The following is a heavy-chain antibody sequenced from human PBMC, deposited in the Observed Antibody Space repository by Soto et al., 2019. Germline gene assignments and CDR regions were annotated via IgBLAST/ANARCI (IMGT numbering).Heavy chain of an antibody. CDR1: GFTFGGYA. CDR3: AKDKGVIPARHYFDL. D-gene: IGHD6-6*01. Sequence: EVQLVESGGGLVQPGRSLRLSCAASGFTFGGYAMHWVRQAPGKGLEWVSGISGNSGSKVYADSVKGRLTISRDNAKNPLYMQMNSLRAYDTAQYDSAKDKGVIPARHYFDLSGRCSLVTVS. V-gene: IGHV3-9*01. J-gene: IGHJ2*01. CDR2: ISGNSGSK.